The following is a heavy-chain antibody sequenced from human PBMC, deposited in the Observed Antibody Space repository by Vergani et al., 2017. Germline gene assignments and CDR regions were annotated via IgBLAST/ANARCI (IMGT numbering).Heavy chain of an antibody. CDR3: AREGAVSYSSSWSLSLIYCMDV. V-gene: IGHV1-69*08. J-gene: IGHJ6*02. CDR1: GGTFSSYT. D-gene: IGHD6-13*01. CDR2: IIPILGIA. Sequence: QVQLVQSGAEVKKPGSSVKVSCKASGGTFSSYTISWVRQAPGQGLEWMGRIIPILGIANYEQKFQGRVTITADKSTSTAYMELRSLRSEDTAVYYWAREGAVSYSSSWSLSLIYCMDVWGQGTTVTVSS.